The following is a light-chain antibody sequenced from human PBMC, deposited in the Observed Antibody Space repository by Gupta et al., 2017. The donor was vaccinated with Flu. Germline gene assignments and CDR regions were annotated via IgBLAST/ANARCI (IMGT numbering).Light chain of an antibody. J-gene: IGLJ2*01. CDR3: QVWDSSSDHVV. CDR1: NIGSKS. Sequence: SYVLTQPPSVSVAPGQTARITCGGHNIGSKSVHWYQQKPGQAPVLVVYDDSDRPSGIPARFSGSNSGSTATLTISRVEAGDEADYYCQVWDSSSDHVVFGGGTKLTVL. CDR2: DDS. V-gene: IGLV3-21*02.